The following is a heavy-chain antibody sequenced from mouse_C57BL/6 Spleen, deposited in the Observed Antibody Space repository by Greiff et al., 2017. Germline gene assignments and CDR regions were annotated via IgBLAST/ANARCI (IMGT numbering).Heavy chain of an antibody. J-gene: IGHJ2*01. CDR3: ERWAIYYDYYFDY. Sequence: QVQLQQPGAELVKPGASVKLSCKASGYTFTSYWMHWVKQRPGQGLEWIGMIHPNSGSTNYNEKFKSKATLTVDKSSSTAYMQLSSLTSEDSAVYYCERWAIYYDYYFDYWGQGTTLTVSS. CDR1: GYTFTSYW. V-gene: IGHV1-64*01. D-gene: IGHD2-4*01. CDR2: IHPNSGST.